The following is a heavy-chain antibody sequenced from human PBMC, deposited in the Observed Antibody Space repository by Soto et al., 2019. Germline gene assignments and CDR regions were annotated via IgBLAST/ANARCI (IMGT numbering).Heavy chain of an antibody. CDR1: GYTFTSYD. CDR2: MNPNSGNT. V-gene: IGHV1-8*01. Sequence: QVQLVQSGAEVKKPGASVKVSCKASGYTFTSYDINWVRQATGQGLEWMGWMNPNSGNTGYAQKLPSRATMTTNPSISTPYRDLCSLRSEDAAVYYCARGWWYYDYIWGSYRYATYFDYWGQGTLVTVSS. D-gene: IGHD3-16*02. CDR3: ARGWWYYDYIWGSYRYATYFDY. J-gene: IGHJ4*02.